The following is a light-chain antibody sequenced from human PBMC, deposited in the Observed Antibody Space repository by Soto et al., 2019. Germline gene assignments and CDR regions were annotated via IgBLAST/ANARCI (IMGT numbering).Light chain of an antibody. CDR1: QSVSSN. V-gene: IGKV3-15*01. J-gene: IGKJ2*01. Sequence: EIVMTQSPATLSVSPGERATLSCRASQSVSSNLAWYQQTPGQAPRLLIYGASTRATGIPARFSGSGSGTEFTLTISSLQSEDFAIYYCQQYHNWPYTFGQGTKLEIK. CDR2: GAS. CDR3: QQYHNWPYT.